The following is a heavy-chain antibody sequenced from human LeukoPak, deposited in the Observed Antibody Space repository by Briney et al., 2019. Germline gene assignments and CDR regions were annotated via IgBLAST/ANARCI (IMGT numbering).Heavy chain of an antibody. V-gene: IGHV6-1*01. J-gene: IGHJ6*02. CDR1: GVSVSCYSAA. CDR3: ARDRIQLWQGGVYYYYGMDV. CDR2: TYYRSKWYN. D-gene: IGHD5-18*01. Sequence: SQTLSLTCAISGVSVSCYSAAWNWIRQSPSRGLEWKGRTYYRSKWYNDYAVSVISRITINPDTSKNQFTLQLNSVTPEDTAVYYCARDRIQLWQGGVYYYYGMDVWGQGTTVTVSS.